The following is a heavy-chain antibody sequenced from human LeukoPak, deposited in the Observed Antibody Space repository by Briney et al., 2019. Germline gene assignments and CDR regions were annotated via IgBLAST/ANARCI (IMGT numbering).Heavy chain of an antibody. Sequence: GASLRLSCAASGFTIDIYGMHWVRQAPGKGLEWVTFIRSDGSKTHYADSLKGRSTISRDNSKKTLYLQIDSLRVDDTAVYYCAKGRGKDGQNLFDYWGQGTLVSVSS. CDR2: IRSDGSKT. V-gene: IGHV3-30*02. CDR3: AKGRGKDGQNLFDY. D-gene: IGHD5-24*01. CDR1: GFTIDIYG. J-gene: IGHJ4*02.